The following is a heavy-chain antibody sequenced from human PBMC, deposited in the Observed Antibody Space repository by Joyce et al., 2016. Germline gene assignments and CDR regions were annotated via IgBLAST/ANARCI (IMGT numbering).Heavy chain of an antibody. CDR1: GFTFNSFA. CDR2: ISHDEERQ. Sequence: QFQLVESGGRVVQPGWSLRLSCRASGFTFNSFAMHWVRQATGKGVEWVAVISHDEERQFYGESSKGRFTISRDNYKNTLDLQMNSLRVEDTAVYYCAKGALADQLLPPADLWGQGTLVTVSS. D-gene: IGHD1-1*01. J-gene: IGHJ1*01. V-gene: IGHV3-30*18. CDR3: AKGALADQLLPPADL.